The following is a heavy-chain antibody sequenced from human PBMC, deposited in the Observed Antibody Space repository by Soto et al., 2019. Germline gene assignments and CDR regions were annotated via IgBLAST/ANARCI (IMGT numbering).Heavy chain of an antibody. D-gene: IGHD5-18*01. Sequence: QVQLQESGPGLVKPSQTLSLTCTVSGGSINSGGYCWSWIRQHPGKGLDWIGCISYGGSTSYNPSLQSRVTISVDTSKNQFSLNLTSVTPADTAVYYCARGILVWGQGALITVSS. CDR3: ARGILV. CDR1: GGSINSGGYC. V-gene: IGHV4-31*03. J-gene: IGHJ4*02. CDR2: ISYGGST.